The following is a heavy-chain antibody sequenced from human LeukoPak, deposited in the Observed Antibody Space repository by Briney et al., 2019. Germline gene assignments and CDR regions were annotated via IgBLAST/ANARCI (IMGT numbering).Heavy chain of an antibody. CDR1: GFTFSSYG. V-gene: IGHV3-23*01. D-gene: IGHD3-10*01. CDR3: ANALFGSGSYYTYYFDY. J-gene: IGHJ4*02. CDR2: ISGSGDGT. Sequence: PGGSLRLSCAASGFTFSSYGMHWVRQAPGKGLEWVSVISGSGDGTYYADSVKGRFTISRDNSKNALYLQMNSLRAEDTAVYYCANALFGSGSYYTYYFDYWGQGTLVTVSS.